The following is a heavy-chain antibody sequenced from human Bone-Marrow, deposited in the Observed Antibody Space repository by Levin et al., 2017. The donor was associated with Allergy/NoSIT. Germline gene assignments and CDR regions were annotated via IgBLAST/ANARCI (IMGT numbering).Heavy chain of an antibody. CDR3: ARGADGTPYHFYGMDV. CDR2: IIAIFHTT. D-gene: IGHD3-16*01. Sequence: EASVKVSCKASGGIFNSQAISWVRQAPGQGLEWMGGIIAIFHTTKYAQNFQGRVTITADESTSTAYMEVSSLRFEDTAVYYCARGADGTPYHFYGMDVWGQGTTVTVSS. J-gene: IGHJ6*02. V-gene: IGHV1-69*13. CDR1: GGIFNSQA.